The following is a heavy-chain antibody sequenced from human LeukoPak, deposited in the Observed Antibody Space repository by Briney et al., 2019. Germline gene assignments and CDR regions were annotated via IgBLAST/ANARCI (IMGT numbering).Heavy chain of an antibody. CDR1: GGSISSSRYY. D-gene: IGHD2-2*01. Sequence: PSETLSLTCTVSGGSISSSRYYWSWLRQPPGKGLEWIGEINHSGSTNYNPSLKSRVTISVDTSKNQFSLKLSSVTAADTAVYYCARGPGHYCSSTSCYQDYWGQGTLVTVSS. CDR3: ARGPGHYCSSTSCYQDY. CDR2: INHSGST. J-gene: IGHJ4*02. V-gene: IGHV4-39*07.